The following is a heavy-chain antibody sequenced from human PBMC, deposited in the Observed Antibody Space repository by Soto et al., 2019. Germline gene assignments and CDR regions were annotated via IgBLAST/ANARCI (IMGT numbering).Heavy chain of an antibody. CDR1: GGSISSSNW. J-gene: IGHJ3*02. CDR3: ARRRSSGWYSAAFDI. CDR2: IYHSGST. Sequence: QVQLQESGPGLVKPSGTLSLTCAVSGGSISSSNWWSWVRQYPGKGLEWIGEIYHSGSTNYNPSLKSRVTISVDKSKNQFFLKLSSVTAADTAVYYCARRRSSGWYSAAFDIWGQGTMVTVSS. V-gene: IGHV4-4*02. D-gene: IGHD6-19*01.